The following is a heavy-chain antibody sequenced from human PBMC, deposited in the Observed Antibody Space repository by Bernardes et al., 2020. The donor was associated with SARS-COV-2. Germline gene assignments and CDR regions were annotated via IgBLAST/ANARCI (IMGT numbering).Heavy chain of an antibody. J-gene: IGHJ4*02. D-gene: IGHD6-19*01. V-gene: IGHV3-33*01. CDR3: ARDRSSSGWYRHPV. CDR1: GFTFSTYG. CDR2: IWYDGSSK. Sequence: GGSLRLSRAASGFTFSTYGMHWVRQAPGKGLECVALIWYDGSSKYYAESVKGRFTISRDNSKNTVYLQMDSLRADDTAVYYCARDRSSSGWYRHPVWGQGTLVTVSS.